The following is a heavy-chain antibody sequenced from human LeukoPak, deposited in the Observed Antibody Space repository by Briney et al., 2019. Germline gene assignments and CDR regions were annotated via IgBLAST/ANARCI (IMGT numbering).Heavy chain of an antibody. Sequence: TGGSLRLSCAASGFTFSSYAMSWVRQAPGKGLEWVSAISGSGGSTYYADSVKGRFTISRDNSKNTLYLQMNSLRAEDTAVYYCARDRPPAGMIFGVAPATSDDAFDIWGQGTMVTVSS. V-gene: IGHV3-23*01. CDR3: ARDRPPAGMIFGVAPATSDDAFDI. CDR2: ISGSGGST. J-gene: IGHJ3*02. CDR1: GFTFSSYA. D-gene: IGHD3/OR15-3a*01.